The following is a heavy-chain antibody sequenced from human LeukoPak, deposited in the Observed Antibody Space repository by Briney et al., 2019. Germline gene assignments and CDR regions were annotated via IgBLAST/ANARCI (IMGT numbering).Heavy chain of an antibody. CDR3: ARDLSYGDTGFDY. Sequence: LRLSCAASGFTFSSYAMHWVRQAPGKGLEWVAVVSYDGSNKYYAEYVKGRFTISRDNSKNTMYLQMNSLRAEDTAVYYCARDLSYGDTGFDYWGQGTLVTVS. CDR1: GFTFSSYA. CDR2: VSYDGSNK. D-gene: IGHD4-17*01. J-gene: IGHJ4*02. V-gene: IGHV3-30-3*01.